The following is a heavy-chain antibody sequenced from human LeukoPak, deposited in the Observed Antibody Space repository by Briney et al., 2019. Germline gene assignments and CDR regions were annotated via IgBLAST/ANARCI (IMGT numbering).Heavy chain of an antibody. CDR1: GFTFSSYP. Sequence: PGGSLRLSCAASGFTFSSYPMSWVRQAPGKGLEWVSAISGSGDSTYYADSVKGRFTISRDNSKNTLYLQMNSLRAEDTAVYYCAKDRRYSYGPSDYWGQETLVTVSS. CDR2: ISGSGDST. J-gene: IGHJ4*02. D-gene: IGHD5-18*01. CDR3: AKDRRYSYGPSDY. V-gene: IGHV3-23*01.